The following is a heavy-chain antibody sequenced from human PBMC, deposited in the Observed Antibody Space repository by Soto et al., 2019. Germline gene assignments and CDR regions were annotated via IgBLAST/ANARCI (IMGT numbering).Heavy chain of an antibody. V-gene: IGHV4-61*08. CDR2: IYYSGST. CDR1: GGSISSGGYY. J-gene: IGHJ4*02. CDR3: ARDRRGEYSYGSTYFDY. D-gene: IGHD5-18*01. Sequence: SETLSLTCTVSGGSISSGGYYWSWIRQPPGKGLEWIGYIYYSGSTNYNPSLKSRVTISVDTSKNQFSLKLSSVTAADTAVYYCARDRRGEYSYGSTYFDYWGQGTLVTVSS.